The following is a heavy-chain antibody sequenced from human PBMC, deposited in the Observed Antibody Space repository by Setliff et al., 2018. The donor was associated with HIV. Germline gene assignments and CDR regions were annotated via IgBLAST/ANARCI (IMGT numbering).Heavy chain of an antibody. D-gene: IGHD3-16*02. J-gene: IGHJ4*02. CDR1: GYIFTNDP. Sequence: ASVKVSCKASGYIFTNDPMNWVRQAPGQGLEWMGWVNTKTGNPTYAQDFTGRFVFSLDTSVNTAYLEISGLNIEDTAVYFCAREFLLGDLSFPANWGQGTLVTVSS. CDR2: VNTKTGNP. CDR3: AREFLLGDLSFPAN. V-gene: IGHV7-4-1*02.